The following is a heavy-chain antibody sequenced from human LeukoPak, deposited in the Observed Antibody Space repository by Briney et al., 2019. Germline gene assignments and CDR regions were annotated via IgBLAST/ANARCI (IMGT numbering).Heavy chain of an antibody. CDR1: VFTFSDYY. V-gene: IGHV3-11*01. D-gene: IGHD2-15*01. CDR2: ISSSGSTI. Sequence: GGSLRLSCAASVFTFSDYYMSWLRQAPGKGLEWVSYISSSGSTIYYADSVKGRFTISRDNAKNSPYLQMNSLRAEDTAVYYCARGGRGDLVAATVYWGQGTLVTVSS. J-gene: IGHJ4*02. CDR3: ARGGRGDLVAATVY.